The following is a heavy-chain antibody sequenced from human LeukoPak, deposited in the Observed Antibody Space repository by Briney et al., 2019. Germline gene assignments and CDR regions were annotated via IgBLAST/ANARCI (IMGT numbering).Heavy chain of an antibody. Sequence: SETLSLTCTVSGGSISSYYWSWIRQPPGKGLEWIGYIYYSGSTNYDPSLKSRVTISVDTSRNQFSLKLSPVTAADTAVYYCARAPNPDFFDDWGQGTLVTVSS. CDR3: ARAPNPDFFDD. CDR2: IYYSGST. V-gene: IGHV4-59*01. CDR1: GGSISSYY. J-gene: IGHJ4*02. D-gene: IGHD2-8*01.